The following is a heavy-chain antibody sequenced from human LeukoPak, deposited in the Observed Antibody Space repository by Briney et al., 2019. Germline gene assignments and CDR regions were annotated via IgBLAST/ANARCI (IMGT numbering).Heavy chain of an antibody. CDR3: AIKWDLYWFDS. CDR1: GYRFTSYW. Sequence: GESLKIPWKGFGYRFTSYWIGWVRQIPGKGLEGMGIIYPGDSDTRYRPAFQGHVNMSADKSNSTAYLQWSSLKASDTAMSYCAIKWDLYWFDSWGQGTLVTVSS. J-gene: IGHJ5*01. CDR2: IYPGDSDT. V-gene: IGHV5-51*01. D-gene: IGHD1-26*01.